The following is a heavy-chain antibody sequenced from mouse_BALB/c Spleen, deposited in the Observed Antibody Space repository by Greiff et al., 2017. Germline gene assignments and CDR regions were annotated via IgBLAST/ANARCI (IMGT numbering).Heavy chain of an antibody. V-gene: IGHV4-1*02. CDR2: INPDSSTI. J-gene: IGHJ4*01. CDR1: GFDFSRYW. D-gene: IGHD2-4*01. CDR3: ARRYDYDDYYAMDY. Sequence: EVKVEESGGGLVQPGGSLKLSCAASGFDFSRYWMSWVRQAPGKGLEWIGEINPDSSTINYTPSLKDKFIISRDNAKNTLYLQMSKVRSEDTALYYCARRYDYDDYYAMDYWGQGTSVTVSS.